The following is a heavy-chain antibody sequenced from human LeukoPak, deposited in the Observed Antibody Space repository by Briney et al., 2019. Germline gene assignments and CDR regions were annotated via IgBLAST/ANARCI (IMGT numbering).Heavy chain of an antibody. V-gene: IGHV3-23*01. D-gene: IGHD5-24*01. Sequence: GGSLRLSCAASGFTFSSSELSWVRQAPGKGLEWVSAIAVGGGTTYADSVVGRFIISRDNSKNTLYLQMSSLRAEDTAIYYCAKTIPYWYFDLWGRGTLVTVSS. J-gene: IGHJ2*01. CDR3: AKTIPYWYFDL. CDR1: GFTFSSSE. CDR2: IAVGGGTT.